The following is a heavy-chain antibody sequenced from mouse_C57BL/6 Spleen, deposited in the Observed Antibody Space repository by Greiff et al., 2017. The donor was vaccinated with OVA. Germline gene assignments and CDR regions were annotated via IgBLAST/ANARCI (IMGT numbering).Heavy chain of an antibody. CDR2: IYPGSGST. CDR3: AREDTTVVDYYYARDD. CDR1: GYTFTSYW. J-gene: IGHJ4*01. V-gene: IGHV1-55*01. D-gene: IGHD1-1*01. Sequence: VQLQQPGAELVKPGASVKMSCKASGYTFTSYWITWVKQRPGQGLEWIGDIYPGSGSTNYNEKFKSKATLTVDTSSSTAYMQLSSLTSEDSAVYYGAREDTTVVDYYYARDDWGQGTSVTVSS.